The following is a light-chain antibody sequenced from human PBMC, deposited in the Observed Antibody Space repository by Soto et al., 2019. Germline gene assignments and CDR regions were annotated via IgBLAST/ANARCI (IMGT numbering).Light chain of an antibody. J-gene: IGKJ5*01. CDR1: QSVRSY. CDR3: QHRYNWLIT. V-gene: IGKV3-11*01. Sequence: EIVLTQSPATLSSSPGEGATLSCRASQSVRSYLAWYQQKPGQAPRLLIYDASNRATGIPARFSGSGSGTDFTLTISSLEPEDFAVYYCQHRYNWLITFGQGTQLEIK. CDR2: DAS.